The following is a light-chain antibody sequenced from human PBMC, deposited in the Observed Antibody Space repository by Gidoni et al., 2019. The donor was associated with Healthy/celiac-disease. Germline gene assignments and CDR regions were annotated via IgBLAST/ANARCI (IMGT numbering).Light chain of an antibody. V-gene: IGKV3-20*01. CDR1: QSVSSSY. Sequence: IVVTQIPGTLSLSPGERATLSCRASQSVSSSYLAWYQQKPGQAPRLLIDGASSRAAGIPDRFSGSGSGTDFTLTISRLEPEDFAVYYCQQYSSSPSTFGQGTKLEI. CDR3: QQYSSSPST. J-gene: IGKJ2*01. CDR2: GAS.